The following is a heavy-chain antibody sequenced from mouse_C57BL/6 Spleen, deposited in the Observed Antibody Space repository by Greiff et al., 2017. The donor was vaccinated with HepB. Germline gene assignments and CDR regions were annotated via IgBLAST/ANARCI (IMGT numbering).Heavy chain of an antibody. CDR2: IHPNSGST. Sequence: VQLQQPGAELVKPGASVKLSCKASGYTFTSYWMHWVKQRPGQGLEWIGMIHPNSGSTSYNEKFKSKATLTVDKSSSTAYMQLSSLTSEDSAVYYCARDITTVVATDYAMDYWGQGTSVTVSS. CDR1: GYTFTSYW. CDR3: ARDITTVVATDYAMDY. D-gene: IGHD1-1*01. J-gene: IGHJ4*01. V-gene: IGHV1-64*01.